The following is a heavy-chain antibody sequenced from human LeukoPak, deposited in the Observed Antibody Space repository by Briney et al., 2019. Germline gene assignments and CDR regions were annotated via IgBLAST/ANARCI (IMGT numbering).Heavy chain of an antibody. J-gene: IGHJ4*02. CDR3: VKSGSYGLIDY. CDR1: GVSISGSYYY. Sequence: SETLSLTCAVSGVSISGSYYYWGWIRQPPGKGLEWIGNIYYSGSTYYNASLQSRVTISIDTSKNQFSLRLNSVTAADTAMYFCVKSGSYGLIDYWGQGTLVTVSS. CDR2: IYYSGST. D-gene: IGHD1-26*01. V-gene: IGHV4-39*01.